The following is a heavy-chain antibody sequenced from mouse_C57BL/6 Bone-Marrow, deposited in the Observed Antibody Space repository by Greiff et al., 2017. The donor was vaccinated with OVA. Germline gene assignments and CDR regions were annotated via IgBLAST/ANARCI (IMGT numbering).Heavy chain of an antibody. D-gene: IGHD2-5*01. J-gene: IGHJ3*01. CDR2: IDPSDSYT. Sequence: QVQLQQPGAELVRPGTSVKLSCKASGYTFTSYWMHWVKQRPGQGLEWIGVIDPSDSYTNYNQKFKGKATLTVDTSSSTAYMQLSSLTSEDSAVYYCEREGIYSNYVAWFAYWGQGTLVTVSA. V-gene: IGHV1-59*01. CDR3: EREGIYSNYVAWFAY. CDR1: GYTFTSYW.